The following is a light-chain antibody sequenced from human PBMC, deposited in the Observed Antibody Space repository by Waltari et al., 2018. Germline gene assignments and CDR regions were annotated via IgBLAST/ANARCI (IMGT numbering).Light chain of an antibody. CDR2: HAS. J-gene: IGKJ2*01. V-gene: IGKV3-11*01. CDR1: QSVSSN. Sequence: EIVLTQSTATLSLSPGERTSLSCRASQSVSSNLAWYQQKPGQAPRLLIYHASNRATGIPARFSGSGSGTDFTLTISSLEPEDFAVYYCQQRSNWPTFGQGTKLEIK. CDR3: QQRSNWPT.